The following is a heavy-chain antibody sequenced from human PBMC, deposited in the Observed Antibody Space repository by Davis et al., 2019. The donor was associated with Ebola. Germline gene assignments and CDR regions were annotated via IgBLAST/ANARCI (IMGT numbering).Heavy chain of an antibody. CDR3: ARHVLLWFGELFAYYYGMDV. J-gene: IGHJ6*02. CDR1: GGSVSSGSYY. V-gene: IGHV4-61*01. CDR2: IYYSGRT. D-gene: IGHD3-10*01. Sequence: MPSETLSLTCTVSGGSVSSGSYYWSWIRQPPGKGLEWIGYIYYSGRTNYNPSLKSRVTISVDTSKNQFSLKLSSVTAADTAVYYCARHVLLWFGELFAYYYGMDVWGQGTTVTVSS.